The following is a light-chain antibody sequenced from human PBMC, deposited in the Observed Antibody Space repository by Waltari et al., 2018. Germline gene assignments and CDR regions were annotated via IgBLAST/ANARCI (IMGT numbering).Light chain of an antibody. CDR1: RTDVGSYSR. CDR3: SSYTSSTTLV. Sequence: QSALTQPPSVSGSPGQSVTISCTGTRTDVGSYSRVSWYQQPPGSAPKVIIYEVNKRPSGSPVRFSGSKSGNTASLTISGLQPEDEADYYCSSYTSSTTLVFGGGTSLTVL. CDR2: EVN. V-gene: IGLV2-18*02. J-gene: IGLJ3*02.